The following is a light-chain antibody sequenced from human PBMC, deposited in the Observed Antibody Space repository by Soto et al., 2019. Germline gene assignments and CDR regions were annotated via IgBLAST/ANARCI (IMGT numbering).Light chain of an antibody. V-gene: IGLV2-14*02. J-gene: IGLJ3*02. Sequence: QSVLTQPASVSGSPGQSITISCTGTISDVGTYNLVSWFQQHPGKAPKLMIFEVNNRPSGVSNRFSGSKSGNTASLTISGLQAEDEADYYCSSWTSSTTQVLGGGTKLTVL. CDR3: SSWTSSTTQV. CDR2: EVN. CDR1: ISDVGTYNL.